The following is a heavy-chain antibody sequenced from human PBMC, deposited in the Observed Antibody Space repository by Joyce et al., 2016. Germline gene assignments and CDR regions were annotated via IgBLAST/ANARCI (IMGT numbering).Heavy chain of an antibody. V-gene: IGHV1-18*01. CDR2: ISAYNGKT. CDR1: GYTFTNYG. D-gene: IGHD3-22*01. J-gene: IGHJ2*01. CDR3: AREGGGDYFDSSGSQFFDF. Sequence: QVHLVQSGAEVKQPGASVKVSCKASGYTFTNYGISWVRQAPGQGLEWMGWISAYNGKTNHVQKLQGRGTMTTDTSTSTAYLELRSLRPDDTAVYYCAREGGGDYFDSSGSQFFDFWGRGTLVTVSS.